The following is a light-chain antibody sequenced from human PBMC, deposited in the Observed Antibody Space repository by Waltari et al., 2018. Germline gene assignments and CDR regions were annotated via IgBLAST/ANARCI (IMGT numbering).Light chain of an antibody. CDR3: AAWDDSLTAWV. J-gene: IGLJ3*02. CDR2: TNN. Sequence: QSVLTQPPSASGTPGQRVTISCSGSSSNIGSNLVNWYQQLPGTAPKLLIYTNNQRPAWVPGRFSCSKSGTSASLAISGLQSEDEADYHCAAWDDSLTAWVFGGGTKLTVL. CDR1: SSNIGSNL. V-gene: IGLV1-44*01.